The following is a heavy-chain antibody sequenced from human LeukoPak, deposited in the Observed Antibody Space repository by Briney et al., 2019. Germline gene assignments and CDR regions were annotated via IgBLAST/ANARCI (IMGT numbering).Heavy chain of an antibody. D-gene: IGHD3-22*01. CDR3: ARTNYYDSSGYGGHTKYFDY. CDR2: IYYSGST. Sequence: SETLSLTCTVSGGSISSSSYYWGWIRQPPGKGLEWIGSIYYSGSTNYNPSLKSRVTISVDTSKKQFSLKLTSVTAADTAVYYCARTNYYDSSGYGGHTKYFDYWGQGTLATVSS. J-gene: IGHJ4*02. CDR1: GGSISSSSYY. V-gene: IGHV4-39*07.